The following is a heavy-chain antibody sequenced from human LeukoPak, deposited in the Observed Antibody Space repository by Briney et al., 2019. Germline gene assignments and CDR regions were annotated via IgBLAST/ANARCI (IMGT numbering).Heavy chain of an antibody. D-gene: IGHD6-19*01. V-gene: IGHV3-30-3*01. CDR2: ISYDGSND. CDR1: GFTFGSYG. Sequence: GGSLRLSCAASGFTFGSYGMHWVRQAPGKGLEWVAVISYDGSNDYYADSVKGRFTIFRDNSKYTLYLQMNSLTTEDTAVYYCARAPQWLGSYFDYWGQGTLVTVSS. CDR3: ARAPQWLGSYFDY. J-gene: IGHJ4*02.